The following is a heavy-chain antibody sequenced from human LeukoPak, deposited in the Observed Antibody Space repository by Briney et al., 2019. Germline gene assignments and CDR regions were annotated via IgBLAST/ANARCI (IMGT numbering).Heavy chain of an antibody. CDR3: ARSYNNAGYYYGMDV. Sequence: SETLSLTCTVSGGSINSYYWSWIRQPPGKGLEWIAYFYYSGSTKYNSSLKSRATISLDTPKNQFSLKLSSVTTADTAVYYCARSYNNAGYYYGMDVWGQGTTVTVSS. CDR1: GGSINSYY. D-gene: IGHD1-1*01. V-gene: IGHV4-59*01. CDR2: FYYSGST. J-gene: IGHJ6*02.